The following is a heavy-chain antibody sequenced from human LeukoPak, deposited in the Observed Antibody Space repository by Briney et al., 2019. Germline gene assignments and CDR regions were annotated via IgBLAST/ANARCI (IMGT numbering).Heavy chain of an antibody. CDR2: ISGSGGDT. CDR3: VKGRYCSAGSCYGWHAFDI. Sequence: GGSLRLSCAASGFTFSAYAMGWVRQAPGKGLEWVSAISGSGGDTYYAEFVKGRFTISRDNSKNTLYQQMNSLRAEDTAVHYCVKGRYCSAGSCYGWHAFDIWGQGTMVTVSS. CDR1: GFTFSAYA. D-gene: IGHD2-15*01. V-gene: IGHV3-23*01. J-gene: IGHJ3*02.